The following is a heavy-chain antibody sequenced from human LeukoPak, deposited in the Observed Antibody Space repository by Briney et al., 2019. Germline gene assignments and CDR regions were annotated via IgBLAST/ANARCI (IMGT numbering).Heavy chain of an antibody. CDR3: ARRYSYSSLPDY. D-gene: IGHD6-19*01. CDR2: IYYSGST. CDR1: GFTFSSYSMN. J-gene: IGHJ4*02. V-gene: IGHV4-39*01. Sequence: GSLRLSCAASGFTFSSYSMNWVRQPPGKGLEWIGSIYYSGSTYYNPSLKSRVTISVDTSKNQFSLKLSSVTAADTAVYYCARRYSYSSLPDYWGQGTLVTVSS.